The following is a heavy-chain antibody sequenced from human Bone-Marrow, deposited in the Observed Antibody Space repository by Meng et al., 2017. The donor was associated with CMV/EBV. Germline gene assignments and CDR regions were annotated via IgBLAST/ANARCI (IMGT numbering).Heavy chain of an antibody. J-gene: IGHJ6*02. D-gene: IGHD3-16*01. CDR2: IRSKANSYAT. CDR1: GFTFSGSA. CDR3: TPADMITCGGVLSYYYGMDV. Sequence: GESLKISWAASGFTFSGSAMHWVRQASGKGLEWVGRIRSKANSYATAYAASVKGRFTISRDDSKNTAYLQMNSLKTEDTAVYYCTPADMITCGGVLSYYYGMDVWGQGTTVTVSS. V-gene: IGHV3-73*01.